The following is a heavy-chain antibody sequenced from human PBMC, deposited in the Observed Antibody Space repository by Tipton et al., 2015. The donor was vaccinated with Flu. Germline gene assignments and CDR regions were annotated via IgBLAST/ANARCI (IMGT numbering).Heavy chain of an antibody. V-gene: IGHV4-38-2*02. D-gene: IGHD6-19*01. CDR3: AGSGWYAGDY. CDR1: DYSISSGYY. CDR2: ISHSGRT. Sequence: GLVKPSETLSLICTVSDYSISSGYYWGWIRQPPGKGLEWIGCISHSGRTYYNPSLKSRVTISVDTSKNQFSLKLSSVTAADTAVYYCAGSGWYAGDYWGQGTLVTVSS. J-gene: IGHJ4*02.